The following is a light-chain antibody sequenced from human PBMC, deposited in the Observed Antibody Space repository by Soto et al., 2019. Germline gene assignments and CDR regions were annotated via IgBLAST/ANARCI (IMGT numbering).Light chain of an antibody. V-gene: IGLV6-57*04. J-gene: IGLJ3*02. Sequence: NFMLTQPHSVSESPGKTIIISCTRSSGSIATNFVQWYQQRPGSAPTTVIYENNQRPSGVPDRFSGSIDSSSNSASLTISGLKTEDEADYYGQSYQVFAGGTKLTVL. CDR1: SGSIATNF. CDR2: ENN. CDR3: QSYQV.